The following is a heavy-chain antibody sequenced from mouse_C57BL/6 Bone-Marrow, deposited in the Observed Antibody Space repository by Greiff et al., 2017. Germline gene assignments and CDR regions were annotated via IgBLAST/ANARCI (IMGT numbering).Heavy chain of an antibody. D-gene: IGHD2-4*01. CDR1: GYTFTSYW. V-gene: IGHV1-64*01. CDR2: IHPNSGST. Sequence: QVQLQQPGAELVKPGASVKLSCKASGYTFTSYWMPWVKQRPGQGLEWIGMIHPNSGSTNYNEKFKSKATLTVDKSSSTAYMQLSSLTSEDSAVYYCAYDYDGAMDYWGQGTSVTVSS. CDR3: AYDYDGAMDY. J-gene: IGHJ4*01.